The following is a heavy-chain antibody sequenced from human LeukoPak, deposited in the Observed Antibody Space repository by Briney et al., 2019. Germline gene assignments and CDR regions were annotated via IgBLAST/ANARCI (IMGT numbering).Heavy chain of an antibody. J-gene: IGHJ4*02. CDR2: IRSKAYGGTT. CDR1: GFTFSSYG. V-gene: IGHV3-49*04. Sequence: PGRSLRLSCAASGFTFSSYGMHWVRQAPGKGLEWVGFIRSKAYGGTTEYAASVKGRFTISRDDSKSIAYLQMNSLKIEDTAVYYCARDQTPYYWGQGTLVTVSP. CDR3: ARDQTPYY.